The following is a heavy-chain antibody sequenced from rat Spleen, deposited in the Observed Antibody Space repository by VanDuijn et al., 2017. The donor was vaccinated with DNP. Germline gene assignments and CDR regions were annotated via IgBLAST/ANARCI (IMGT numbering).Heavy chain of an antibody. CDR2: INYSGAT. CDR1: GHSITSNY. CDR3: ARFGPDLDY. J-gene: IGHJ2*01. V-gene: IGHV3-1*01. Sequence: EVQLQESGPGLVKSSQSLSLTCSVTGHSITSNYWAWIRKFPGNKMEWMGYINYSGATAYNPSLKSRFSITRDTSKNQFFLQLNSVTTEDTATYYCARFGPDLDYWGQGVMVTVSS. D-gene: IGHD3-1*01.